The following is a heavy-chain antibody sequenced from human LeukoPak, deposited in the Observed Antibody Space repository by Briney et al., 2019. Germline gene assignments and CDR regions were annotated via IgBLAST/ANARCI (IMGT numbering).Heavy chain of an antibody. CDR1: GYTFTSYY. D-gene: IGHD3-10*01. CDR3: VRDGEVIIKPAASFPHDAFDI. V-gene: IGHV1-46*01. Sequence: GASVKVSCKASGYTFTSYYRHWVRQAPGQGLEWMGIINPSGGRTNYAPKFQGRVTMTRDTATSTVYMELSSLRSEDTAVYYCVRDGEVIIKPAASFPHDAFDIWGQGTMATVSS. CDR2: INPSGGRT. J-gene: IGHJ3*02.